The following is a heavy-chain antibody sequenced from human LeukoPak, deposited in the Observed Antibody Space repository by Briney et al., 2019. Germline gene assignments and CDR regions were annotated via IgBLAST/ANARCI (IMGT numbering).Heavy chain of an antibody. CDR2: MNPNSGNT. CDR1: GYTFTSYD. CDR3: ARASSSWYTGDRYYFDY. Sequence: GASVKVSFKASGYTFTSYDINWVRQATGQGLEWMGWMNPNSGNTGYAQKFQGRVTMTRNTSIGTAYMELSSLRSEDTAVYYCARASSSWYTGDRYYFDYWGQGTLVTVSS. V-gene: IGHV1-8*01. D-gene: IGHD6-13*01. J-gene: IGHJ4*02.